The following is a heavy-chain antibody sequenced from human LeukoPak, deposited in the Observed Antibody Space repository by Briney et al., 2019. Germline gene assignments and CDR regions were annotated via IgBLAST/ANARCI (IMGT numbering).Heavy chain of an antibody. V-gene: IGHV1-3*01. D-gene: IGHD6-19*01. J-gene: IGHJ4*02. CDR2: IKAGNSNT. CDR3: ARERDVGRYSSGWYSWDY. Sequence: GASVKVSCKASGYTFTNYAMHWVRQAPGQRLEWMGWIKAGNSNTEYPQKFQGRVTITRDTSASTAYMELSSLRSEDTAVYYCARERDVGRYSSGWYSWDYWGQGTLVTVSS. CDR1: GYTFTNYA.